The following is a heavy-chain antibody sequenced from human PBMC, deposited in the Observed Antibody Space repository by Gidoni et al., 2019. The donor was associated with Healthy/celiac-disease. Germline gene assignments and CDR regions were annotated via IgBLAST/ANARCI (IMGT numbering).Heavy chain of an antibody. V-gene: IGHV3-9*01. Sequence: EVQLVESGGGLLQPGRSLRLSCAASGFPFDDYAMHWVRQAPGTGLEWVSGISWNSGSIGYADSVKGRFTISRDNAKNSLYLQMNSLRAEDTALYYCAKDAGPGLSAKPDYWGQGTLVTVSS. CDR1: GFPFDDYA. D-gene: IGHD2-15*01. J-gene: IGHJ4*02. CDR3: AKDAGPGLSAKPDY. CDR2: ISWNSGSI.